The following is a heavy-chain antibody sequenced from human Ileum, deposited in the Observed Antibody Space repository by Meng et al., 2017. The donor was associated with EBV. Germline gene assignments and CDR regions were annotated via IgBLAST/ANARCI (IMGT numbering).Heavy chain of an antibody. CDR1: GFTFSTYA. D-gene: IGHD2/OR15-2a*01. CDR3: ARDQGVDGDGIIIVGEDY. CDR2: ISYDGSNK. J-gene: IGHJ4*02. V-gene: IGHV3-30-3*01. Sequence: GQLGGPGGGVVQPGRSLRLSCAASGFTFSTYAMHWVRQAPGKGLEWVAVISYDGSNKYYAESVEGRFTISRDNSKNTLYLQMNSLRAEDTAVYYCARDQGVDGDGIIIVGEDYWGQGTLVTVSS.